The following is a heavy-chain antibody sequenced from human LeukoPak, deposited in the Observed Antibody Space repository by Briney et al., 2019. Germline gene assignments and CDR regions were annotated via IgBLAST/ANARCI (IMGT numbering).Heavy chain of an antibody. CDR1: GGSISSSSYY. J-gene: IGHJ4*02. CDR2: IYYSGST. D-gene: IGHD6-13*01. CDR3: AREVPVGAAAGTYSY. Sequence: PSETLSLTCTVSGGSISSSSYYWGWSRQPPGTGLEWVGSIYYSGSTYYNPSLKSRVTISVDTSKNQFSLKLSSVTAADTAVYYCAREVPVGAAAGTYSYWGQGTLVTVSS. V-gene: IGHV4-39*07.